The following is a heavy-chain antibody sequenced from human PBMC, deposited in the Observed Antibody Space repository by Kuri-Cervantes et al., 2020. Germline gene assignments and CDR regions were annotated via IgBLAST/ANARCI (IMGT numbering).Heavy chain of an antibody. V-gene: IGHV3-30-3*01. CDR1: GFTFSSYA. CDR2: ISYDGSNK. D-gene: IGHD3-22*01. CDR3: TRVTWGDDSSGSPSDY. J-gene: IGHJ4*02. Sequence: GGSLRLSCAASGFTFSSYAMHWVRQAPGKGLEWVAVISYDGSNKYYADSVKGRFTISRDNSKNTLYLQMNSLRAEDTAVYYCTRVTWGDDSSGSPSDYWGQGTLVTDSS.